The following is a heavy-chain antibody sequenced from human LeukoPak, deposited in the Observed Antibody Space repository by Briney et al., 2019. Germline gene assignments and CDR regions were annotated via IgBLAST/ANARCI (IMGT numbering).Heavy chain of an antibody. CDR1: GGTFSSYA. V-gene: IGHV1-69*05. J-gene: IGHJ4*02. D-gene: IGHD3-22*01. CDR3: ARDLGYYDSSGYYYEGSDY. Sequence: SVKVSCKASGGTFSSYAISWVRQAPGQGLEWMGGIIPIFGTANYAQKFQGRVTITTDESTSTAYMELSSLRSEDTAVYYCARDLGYYDSSGYYYEGSDYWGQGTLVAVSS. CDR2: IIPIFGTA.